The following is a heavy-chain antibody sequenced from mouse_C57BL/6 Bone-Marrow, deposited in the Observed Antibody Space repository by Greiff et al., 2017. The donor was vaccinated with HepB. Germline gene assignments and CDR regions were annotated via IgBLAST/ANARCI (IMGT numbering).Heavy chain of an antibody. CDR2: INPSNGGT. CDR3: AAYDGYFSLFAY. D-gene: IGHD2-3*01. CDR1: GYTFTSYW. Sequence: QVQLQQPGTELVKPGASVKLSCKASGYTFTSYWMHWVKQRPGQGLEWIGNINPSNGGTNYNEKFKSKATLTVAKSSSTAYMQLTSLTSEDSAVYYCAAYDGYFSLFAYWGQGTLVTVSA. V-gene: IGHV1-53*01. J-gene: IGHJ3*01.